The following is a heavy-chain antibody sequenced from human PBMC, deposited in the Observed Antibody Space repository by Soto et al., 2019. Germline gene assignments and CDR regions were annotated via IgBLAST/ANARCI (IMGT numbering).Heavy chain of an antibody. V-gene: IGHV4-59*01. CDR3: ARGPAGTPGLVAFGV. CDR2: VNDIGST. D-gene: IGHD1-1*01. Sequence: QVQLQESGPGLVKPSETLSLSCSVAGGSISGYYWSWIRQSPEKGLQWLGYVNDIGSTNYNPSLKSRLAISIDKSKVQFSLKLDSVTAVDTALYYCARGPAGTPGLVAFGVWGPGTKVTVTS. J-gene: IGHJ3*01. CDR1: GGSISGYY.